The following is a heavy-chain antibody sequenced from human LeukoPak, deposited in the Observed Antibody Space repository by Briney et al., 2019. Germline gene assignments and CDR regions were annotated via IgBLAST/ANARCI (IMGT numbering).Heavy chain of an antibody. J-gene: IGHJ5*02. V-gene: IGHV4-59*01. CDR3: ARGDYYGSGTNWFDP. CDR1: GGSIINYY. D-gene: IGHD3-10*01. Sequence: SETLSLTCTVSGGSIINYYWTWIRQPPGKGLEWIGYIYYSGSTNYNPSLKSRVTISVDTSKNQFSLKLSSVTAADTAVYYCARGDYYGSGTNWFDPWGQGTLVTVSS. CDR2: IYYSGST.